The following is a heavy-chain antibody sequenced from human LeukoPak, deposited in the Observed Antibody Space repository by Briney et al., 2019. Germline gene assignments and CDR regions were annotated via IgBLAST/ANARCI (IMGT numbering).Heavy chain of an antibody. CDR3: ARGLVVPAALADAFDI. J-gene: IGHJ3*02. CDR2: IYYSGST. D-gene: IGHD2-2*01. CDR1: GGSISSGDYY. Sequence: SQTLSLTCTVSGGSISSGDYYWSWIRHPPGKGLEWIGNIYYSGSTYYNPSLKSRVTISVDTSKNQFSLKLSSVTAADTAVYYCARGLVVPAALADAFDIWGQGTMVTVSS. V-gene: IGHV4-30-4*08.